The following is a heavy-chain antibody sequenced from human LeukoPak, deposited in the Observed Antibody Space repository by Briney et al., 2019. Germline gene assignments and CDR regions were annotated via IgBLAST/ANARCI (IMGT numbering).Heavy chain of an antibody. V-gene: IGHV3-20*04. CDR2: INWNGGST. J-gene: IGHJ4*02. D-gene: IGHD6-19*01. Sequence: GGSLRLSCAASGFTFDNYGMSWVRQAPGKGLEWVSCINWNGGSTGYADSVKGRFTISRDNAKNSLYLQMNSLRAEDTALYYCARARAVAGPNPVDYWGQGTLVTVSS. CDR1: GFTFDNYG. CDR3: ARARAVAGPNPVDY.